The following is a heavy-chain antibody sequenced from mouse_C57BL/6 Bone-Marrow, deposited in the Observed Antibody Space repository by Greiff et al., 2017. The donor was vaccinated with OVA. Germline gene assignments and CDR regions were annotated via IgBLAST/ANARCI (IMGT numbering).Heavy chain of an antibody. Sequence: VHLVESDAELVKPGASVKISCKVSGYTFTDHTIHWMKQRPEQGLEWIGYIYPRDGSTKYNEKFKGKATLTADKSSSTAYMQLNSLTSEDSAVYFCARKGVVAPGFYAMDYWGQGTSVTVSS. D-gene: IGHD1-1*01. CDR3: ARKGVVAPGFYAMDY. CDR1: GYTFTDHT. J-gene: IGHJ4*01. CDR2: IYPRDGST. V-gene: IGHV1-78*01.